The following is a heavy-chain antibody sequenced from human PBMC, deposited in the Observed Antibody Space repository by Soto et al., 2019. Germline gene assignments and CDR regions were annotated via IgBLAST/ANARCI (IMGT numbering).Heavy chain of an antibody. CDR2: IFYSGDT. CDR3: LGTGTTDDF. CDR1: GASVNTGDYY. J-gene: IGHJ1*01. D-gene: IGHD1-7*01. V-gene: IGHV4-30-4*01. Sequence: VQLQGSGPGLVKPSQTLSLTCTVSGASVNTGDYYWSYIRQSPGKGLEWLGYIFYSGDTYYNPSLKSRATISLNTSRNQISLTLTSVTDADTAVYFCLGTGTTDDFWGQGTLVNVSS.